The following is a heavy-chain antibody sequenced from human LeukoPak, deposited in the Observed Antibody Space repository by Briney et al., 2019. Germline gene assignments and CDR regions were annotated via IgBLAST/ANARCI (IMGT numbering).Heavy chain of an antibody. V-gene: IGHV3-23*01. CDR2: ISPSGDIT. CDR3: ARVQLWLQSSAFDI. CDR1: GFTFSNHG. J-gene: IGHJ3*02. Sequence: GGSLRLSCAASGFTFSNHGMNWVRQAPGKGLEWVSGISPSGDITYYADSVKGRFTISRDNSKNTLYLEVISLTAEDTAVYYCARVQLWLQSSAFDIWGQGTMVTVSS. D-gene: IGHD5-18*01.